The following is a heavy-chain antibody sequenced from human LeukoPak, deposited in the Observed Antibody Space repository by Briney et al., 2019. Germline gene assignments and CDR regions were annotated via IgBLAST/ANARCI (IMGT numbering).Heavy chain of an antibody. CDR3: ARSASTIFGVVNY. Sequence: PSETLSLTCTVSGGSISSSSYYWDWIRHPAGKGLEWIGSIDYIGSTYYNSSRKSRVTISIDTSKNQFSLKVRSVTAADTAVYYCARSASTIFGVVNYWGQGTLVTVSS. V-gene: IGHV4-39*01. D-gene: IGHD3-3*01. CDR2: IDYIGST. CDR1: GGSISSSSYY. J-gene: IGHJ4*02.